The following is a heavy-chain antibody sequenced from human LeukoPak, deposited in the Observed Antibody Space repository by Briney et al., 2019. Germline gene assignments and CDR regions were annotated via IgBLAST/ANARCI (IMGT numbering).Heavy chain of an antibody. J-gene: IGHJ4*02. D-gene: IGHD2-2*01. CDR1: GFTFDDYA. V-gene: IGHV3-9*01. CDR3: AKDLYIVVVPAAFDY. CDR2: ISWNSGSI. Sequence: PGRSLRLSCAASGFTFDDYAMHWVRQAPGKGLEWVSGISWNSGSIGYADSVKGRLTTSRDNAKNSLYLQMNSLRAEDTALYYCAKDLYIVVVPAAFDYWGQGTLVTVSS.